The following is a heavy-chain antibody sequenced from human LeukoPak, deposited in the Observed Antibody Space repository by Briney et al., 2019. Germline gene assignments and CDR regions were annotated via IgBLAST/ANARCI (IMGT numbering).Heavy chain of an antibody. CDR3: AKDPFLVGATNFDY. D-gene: IGHD1-26*01. CDR1: GFTLSSYA. CDR2: NRGSGGSR. V-gene: IGHV3-23*01. Sequence: GGSLRLSCAASGFTLSSYAMSWVRQAPGKGLEWVSVNRGSGGSRYYADSVKGRVTISRDNSKNTLYLQMNSLRAEDTAVYYCAKDPFLVGATNFDYWGQGTLVTVSS. J-gene: IGHJ4*02.